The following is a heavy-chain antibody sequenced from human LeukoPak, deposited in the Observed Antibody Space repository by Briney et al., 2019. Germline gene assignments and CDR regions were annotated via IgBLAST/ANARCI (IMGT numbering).Heavy chain of an antibody. J-gene: IGHJ4*02. CDR2: ISGSGGST. CDR3: VKGWSYSSSRFDY. V-gene: IGHV3-23*01. CDR1: GFTFSSYA. Sequence: GGSLRLSCAASGFTFSSYAMSWVRQAPGKGLEWVSAISGSGGSTYYADSVKGRFTISRDNSKNTLYLQMNSLRAEDTAVYYCVKGWSYSSSRFDYWGQGTLVTVSS. D-gene: IGHD6-13*01.